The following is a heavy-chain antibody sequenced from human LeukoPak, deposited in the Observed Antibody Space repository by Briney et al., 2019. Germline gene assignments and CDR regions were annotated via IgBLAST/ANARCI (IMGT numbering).Heavy chain of an antibody. CDR1: GGSISSYY. CDR2: IYTSGST. D-gene: IGHD2-8*01. J-gene: IGHJ4*02. V-gene: IGHV4-4*07. Sequence: SETLSLTCTVSGGSISSYYWSWIRQPAGKGLEWIGRIYTSGSTNYNPSLKSRVTMSVDTSKNQFSLKLSSVTAADTAVYYCARDGCTNGVCFPDYWGQETLVTVSS. CDR3: ARDGCTNGVCFPDY.